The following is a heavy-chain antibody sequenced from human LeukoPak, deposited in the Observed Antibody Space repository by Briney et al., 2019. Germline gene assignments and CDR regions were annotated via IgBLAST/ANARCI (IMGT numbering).Heavy chain of an antibody. Sequence: PGGSLRLXCAASGFTFSSYAMSWVRQAPGKGLEWVSAISGSGGSTYYADSVKGRFTISRDNSKNTLYLQMNSLRAEDTAVYYCAKALAAAGLPYFDYWGQGTLVTVSP. D-gene: IGHD6-13*01. CDR3: AKALAAAGLPYFDY. CDR2: ISGSGGST. V-gene: IGHV3-23*01. CDR1: GFTFSSYA. J-gene: IGHJ4*02.